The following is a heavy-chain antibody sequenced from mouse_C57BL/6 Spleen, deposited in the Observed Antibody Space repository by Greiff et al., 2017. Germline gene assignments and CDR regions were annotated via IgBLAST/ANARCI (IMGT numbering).Heavy chain of an antibody. V-gene: IGHV14-4*01. CDR3: TTYSNYGLFAY. CDR2: IDPENGDT. D-gene: IGHD2-5*01. CDR1: GFNIKDDY. Sequence: EVQLQQSGAELVRPGASVKLSCTASGFNIKDDYMHWVKQRPEQGLEWIGWIDPENGDTEYASKFQGKATITADTSSNTAYLQLSSLTSEDTAVYYCTTYSNYGLFAYWGQGTLVTVSA. J-gene: IGHJ3*01.